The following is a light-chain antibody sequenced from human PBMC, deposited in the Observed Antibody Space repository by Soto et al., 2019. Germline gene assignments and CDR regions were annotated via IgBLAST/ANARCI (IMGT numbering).Light chain of an antibody. V-gene: IGKV4-1*01. Sequence: IMVIQSPDAPPASMGERATINCKSSQSVLYSSNNKNYLAWYQQKPGQPPKLLIYWASTRESGVPDRCSGSASGTDYTITISSLQAEDVAVYYCQQYYTTPPTFGQGTKVDIK. CDR2: WAS. CDR3: QQYYTTPPT. J-gene: IGKJ1*01. CDR1: QSVLYSSNNKNY.